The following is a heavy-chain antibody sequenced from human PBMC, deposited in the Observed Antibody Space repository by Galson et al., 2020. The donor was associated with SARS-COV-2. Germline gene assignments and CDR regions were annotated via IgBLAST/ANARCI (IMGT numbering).Heavy chain of an antibody. CDR2: INHSGST. CDR3: SSGGVVVDYYGMDV. V-gene: IGHV4-34*01. J-gene: IGHJ6*02. D-gene: IGHD2-21*01. CDR1: GGSFSGYY. Sequence: SETLSLTCAVYGGSFSGYYWSWLRQPPGKGLEWIGEINHSGSTTYNPSLTSRVTISVDASKNQFSLMLGSVTAADAAVYYCSSGGVVVDYYGMDVWGQGTTVTVSS.